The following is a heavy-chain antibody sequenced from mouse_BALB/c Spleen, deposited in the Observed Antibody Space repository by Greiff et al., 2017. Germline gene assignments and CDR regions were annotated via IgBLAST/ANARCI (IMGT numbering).Heavy chain of an antibody. V-gene: IGHV5-9-3*01. D-gene: IGHD3-3*01. CDR1: GFTFRSYA. Sequence: EVKVVESGGGLVKPGGSLKLSCAASGFTFRSYAMSWVRQTPEKRLEWVATISSGGSYTYYPDSVKGRFTISRDNAKNTLYLQMSSLRSEDTAMYYCARQGDEGFDYWGQGTTLTVSS. J-gene: IGHJ2*01. CDR3: ARQGDEGFDY. CDR2: ISSGGSYT.